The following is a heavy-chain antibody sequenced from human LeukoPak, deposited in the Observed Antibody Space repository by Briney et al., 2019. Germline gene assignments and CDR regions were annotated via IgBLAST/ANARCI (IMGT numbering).Heavy chain of an antibody. Sequence: SETLSLTCTVSGYALSRGYYWGWIRQPPGKGREWIGSIYHSGSTYYNPSPRSRVTISVDTSKNQLSLKLSSVTAADTAVYYCARGHSGYDSFDYWGQGTLVTVSS. D-gene: IGHD5-12*01. V-gene: IGHV4-38-2*02. CDR2: IYHSGST. CDR3: ARGHSGYDSFDY. CDR1: GYALSRGYY. J-gene: IGHJ4*02.